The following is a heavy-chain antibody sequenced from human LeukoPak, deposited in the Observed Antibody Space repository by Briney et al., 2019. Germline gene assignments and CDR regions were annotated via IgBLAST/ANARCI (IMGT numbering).Heavy chain of an antibody. CDR2: INHSGST. CDR3: ARDSTYSSSSHNWFDP. D-gene: IGHD6-6*01. CDR1: GVSFSGYY. V-gene: IGHV4-34*01. Sequence: SETLSLTCAVYGVSFSGYYWSWIRQPPGKGLEWIGEINHSGSTYYNPSLKSRVTISVDTSKNQFSLKLNSVTAADSAMYYCARDSTYSSSSHNWFDPWGQGTLVSVSS. J-gene: IGHJ5*02.